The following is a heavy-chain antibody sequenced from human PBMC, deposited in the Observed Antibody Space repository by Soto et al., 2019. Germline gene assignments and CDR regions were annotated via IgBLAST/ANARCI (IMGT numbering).Heavy chain of an antibody. Sequence: ASVKVSCKASGYTFTSYYMHWVRQAPGQWLEWMGIINPSGGSTSYAQKFQGRVTMTRDTSTSTVYMELSSLRSEDTAVYYCARVVVVAAVHDAFDIWGQGTMVTVSS. CDR3: ARVVVVAAVHDAFDI. D-gene: IGHD2-15*01. CDR1: GYTFTSYY. V-gene: IGHV1-46*01. J-gene: IGHJ3*02. CDR2: INPSGGST.